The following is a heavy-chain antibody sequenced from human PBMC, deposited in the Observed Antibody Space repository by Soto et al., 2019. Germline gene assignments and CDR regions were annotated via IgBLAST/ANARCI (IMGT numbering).Heavy chain of an antibody. D-gene: IGHD3-22*01. V-gene: IGHV4-30-4*01. CDR1: GGSISSGDYY. CDR2: IYYSGST. Sequence: PSETLSLTCTVSGGSISSGDYYWSWIRQPPGKGLEWIGYIYYSGSTYYNPSLKSRVTISVDTSKNQFSLKLSSVTAADTAVYYCARGSPGGDYYDSSGYGYWGQGTLVTVSS. CDR3: ARGSPGGDYYDSSGYGY. J-gene: IGHJ4*02.